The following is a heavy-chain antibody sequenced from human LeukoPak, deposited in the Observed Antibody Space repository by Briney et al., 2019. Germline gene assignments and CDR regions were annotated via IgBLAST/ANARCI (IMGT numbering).Heavy chain of an antibody. J-gene: IGHJ4*02. Sequence: GASVKVSCKASGYTFTSYGISWARQAPGQGLEWMGWISAYNGNTNYAQKLQGRVTMTTDTSTSTAYMELRSLRSDDTAVYYCARATYYDFWSGPRWFDYWGQGTLVTVSS. CDR3: ARATYYDFWSGPRWFDY. V-gene: IGHV1-18*01. D-gene: IGHD3-3*01. CDR1: GYTFTSYG. CDR2: ISAYNGNT.